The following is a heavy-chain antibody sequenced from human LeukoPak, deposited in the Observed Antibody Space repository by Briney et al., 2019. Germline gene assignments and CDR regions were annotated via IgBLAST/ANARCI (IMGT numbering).Heavy chain of an antibody. Sequence: GGSLRLSCAASGFTFSSYEMNWVRQAPGKGLEWVSVMSGSGGSTYYADSVKGRFTISRDNSKNTLYLQMNSLRAEDTAVYYCAKNAEREKHFTPKRYKWNSYFDYWGQGTLVTVSS. D-gene: IGHD1-7*01. CDR3: AKNAEREKHFTPKRYKWNSYFDY. CDR1: GFTFSSYE. CDR2: MSGSGGST. J-gene: IGHJ4*02. V-gene: IGHV3-23*01.